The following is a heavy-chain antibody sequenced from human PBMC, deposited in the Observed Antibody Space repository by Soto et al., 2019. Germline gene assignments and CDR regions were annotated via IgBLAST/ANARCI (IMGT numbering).Heavy chain of an antibody. CDR2: ISPGGDRI. Sequence: EVQLVESGGGLVQPGGSLRLSCVASGFMFDSYAMNWVRQAPGKGLEWVSYISPGGDRIYYAESLKGRFTISRDNAKNTLYLQMNSLRVEDTAMYYCARDVLVISAHWGRGTLVTVSS. J-gene: IGHJ4*02. CDR1: GFMFDSYA. CDR3: ARDVLVISAH. D-gene: IGHD6-13*01. V-gene: IGHV3-48*03.